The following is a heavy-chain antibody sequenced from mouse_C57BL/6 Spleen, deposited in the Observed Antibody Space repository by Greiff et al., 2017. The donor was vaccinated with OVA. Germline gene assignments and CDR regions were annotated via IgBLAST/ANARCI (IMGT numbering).Heavy chain of an antibody. CDR3: ARAGLLLYYFDY. CDR2: ISYSGST. Sequence: VQLQQSGPGMVKPSQSLSLTCTVTGYSITSGYDWHWIRHFPGNKLEWMGYISYSGSTNYNPSLKSRISITHDTSKNHFFLKLNSVTTEDTATYYCARAGLLLYYFDYWGQGTTLTVSS. CDR1: GYSITSGYD. J-gene: IGHJ2*01. D-gene: IGHD1-1*01. V-gene: IGHV3-1*01.